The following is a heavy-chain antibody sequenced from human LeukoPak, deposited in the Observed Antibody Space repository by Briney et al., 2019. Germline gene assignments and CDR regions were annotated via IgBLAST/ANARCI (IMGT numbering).Heavy chain of an antibody. CDR2: SNHSGST. J-gene: IGHJ4*02. V-gene: IGHV4-34*01. CDR3: AKEGVGSGDYSN. CDR1: GGAFSGYY. D-gene: IGHD4-17*01. Sequence: SETLSLTCAVYGGAFSGYYWSWSRQPPGKGLEWIGESNHSGSTNYNPSLKSRVTVSVDTSKHQSSPQRSSVTAADTAVYYCAKEGVGSGDYSNWGQGTLVTVSS.